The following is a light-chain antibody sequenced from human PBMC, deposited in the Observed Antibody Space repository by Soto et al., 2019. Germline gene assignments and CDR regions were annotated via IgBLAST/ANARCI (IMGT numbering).Light chain of an antibody. CDR1: RSVSNY. CDR2: DAS. V-gene: IGKV3-11*01. CDR3: QQYNNWPPWT. Sequence: VFTQSPSTLSLSPGARATPSCRASRSVSNYLAWYHQRPGQAPRLLIYDASNRATGIPARFSGSGSGTDFTLTISSLEPEDFAVYYCQQYNNWPPWTFGQGTKVDIK. J-gene: IGKJ1*01.